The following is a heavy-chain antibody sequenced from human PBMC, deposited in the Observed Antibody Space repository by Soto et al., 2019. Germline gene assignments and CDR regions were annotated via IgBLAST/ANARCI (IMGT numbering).Heavy chain of an antibody. V-gene: IGHV4-59*01. Sequence: TSETLSLTCTVSGGSISNYYCSWIRQPPGKGLEWIGYMYYSGNTNYNPSLKSRVTISVDTSKIQFSLRLTSVTAADTAVYYCAYGRVSRGYYDYDSWGQGTLVTVSS. CDR1: GGSISNYY. D-gene: IGHD3-22*01. J-gene: IGHJ4*02. CDR2: MYYSGNT. CDR3: AYGRVSRGYYDYDS.